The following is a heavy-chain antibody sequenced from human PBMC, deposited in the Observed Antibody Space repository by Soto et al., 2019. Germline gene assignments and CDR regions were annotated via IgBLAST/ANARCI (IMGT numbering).Heavy chain of an antibody. J-gene: IGHJ3*02. D-gene: IGHD3-10*01. V-gene: IGHV1-18*04. Sequence: ASVKVSCKASGYTFTSYSMSGVRQAPGQGLEWMGWISPYNGNTKYAQKLQGRVTMTTDTSTSTAYMELRRLRSDDTAIYYCAREGVIALLADAFDISGQGTIVTLSS. CDR3: AREGVIALLADAFDI. CDR1: GYTFTSYS. CDR2: ISPYNGNT.